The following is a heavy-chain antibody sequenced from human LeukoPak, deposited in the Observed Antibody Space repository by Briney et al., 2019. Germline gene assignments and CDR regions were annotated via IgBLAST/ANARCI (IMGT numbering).Heavy chain of an antibody. J-gene: IGHJ4*02. CDR1: RFTFSSYA. D-gene: IGHD5-18*01. Sequence: GRSLRLSCAASRFTFSSYAMHWVRQAPGKGLEWVAVISYDGSNKYYADSVKGRFTISRDNSKNTLYLQMNSLRAEDTAVYYCASRKDTPHLPDYWGQGTLVTVSS. CDR2: ISYDGSNK. V-gene: IGHV3-30-3*01. CDR3: ASRKDTPHLPDY.